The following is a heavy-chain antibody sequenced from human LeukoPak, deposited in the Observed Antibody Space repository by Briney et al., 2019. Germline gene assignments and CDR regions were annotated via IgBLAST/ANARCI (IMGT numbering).Heavy chain of an antibody. CDR3: ARVPAYCAGDCRFFDL. V-gene: IGHV3-48*02. CDR2: IFSTSSSI. J-gene: IGHJ2*01. CDR1: GFTFSSSP. D-gene: IGHD2-21*02. Sequence: GSLRLSCAASGFTFSSSPMNWVRQAPGRGLEWVSYIFSTSSSIYYADSVKGRFTISRDNAKNSLYLQMNPLRDEDTAVYYCARVPAYCAGDCRFFDLWGRGTLVTVSS.